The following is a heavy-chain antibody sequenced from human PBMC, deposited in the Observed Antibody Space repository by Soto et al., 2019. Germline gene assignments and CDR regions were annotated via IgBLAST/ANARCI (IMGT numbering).Heavy chain of an antibody. D-gene: IGHD2-21*01. J-gene: IGHJ5*02. V-gene: IGHV1-18*01. CDR1: GYTFTSYG. CDR3: AGEGGGDCHVPPCWFDP. CDR2: ISVYNGNT. Sequence: QVQLVQSGAEVKKPGASVKVSCKASGYTFTSYGISWVRQAPGQGLEWMGWISVYNGNTNYGKKLQGRVTMTTDTSTSTAYMELRSLRSDDTAVYYCAGEGGGDCHVPPCWFDPWGQGTLVTVSS.